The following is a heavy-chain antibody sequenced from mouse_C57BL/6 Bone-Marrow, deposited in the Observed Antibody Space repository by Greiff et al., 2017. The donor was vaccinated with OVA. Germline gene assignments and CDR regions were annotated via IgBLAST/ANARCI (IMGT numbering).Heavy chain of an antibody. J-gene: IGHJ2*01. CDR3: RWYLDY. CDR2: LDPENGDT. Sequence: VQLQQSGAELVRPGASVKLSCTASGFNIKDDYMHWVKQRPEQGLEWIGWLDPENGDTAYASKFQGKATITADTSSNTAYLQLSSLTAEDTAVYYCRWYLDYWGQGTTLTVSS. V-gene: IGHV14-4*01. CDR1: GFNIKDDY. D-gene: IGHD2-1*01.